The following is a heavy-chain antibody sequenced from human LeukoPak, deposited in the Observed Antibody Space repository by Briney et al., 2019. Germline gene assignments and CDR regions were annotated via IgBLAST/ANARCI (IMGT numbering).Heavy chain of an antibody. V-gene: IGHV4-31*03. CDR3: ARGLRGYAPSYYYYGMDV. J-gene: IGHJ6*02. Sequence: PSQTLYLTCTVSGVSISSGGYYWSWIRQHPGKGLEWIGYIYYSGSTYYNPSLKSRVTISVDTSKNQFSLKLSSVTAADTAVHYCARGLRGYAPSYYYYGMDVWGQGTTVTVSS. CDR1: GVSISSGGYY. CDR2: IYYSGST. D-gene: IGHD5-12*01.